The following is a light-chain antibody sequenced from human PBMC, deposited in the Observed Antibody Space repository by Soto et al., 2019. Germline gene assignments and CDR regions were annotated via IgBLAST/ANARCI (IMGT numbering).Light chain of an antibody. CDR2: EVT. CDR1: SSDVGGYKY. V-gene: IGLV2-14*01. J-gene: IGLJ2*01. CDR3: SSYTTNSPPVV. Sequence: QSALTQPASVSASPGQSITISCTGTSSDVGGYKYVSWYQQHPGKAPKLMIYEVTNRPSGVSNRFSGSKSGNTASLTISGLQAEDEAHYYCSSYTTNSPPVVFGGGTQLTVL.